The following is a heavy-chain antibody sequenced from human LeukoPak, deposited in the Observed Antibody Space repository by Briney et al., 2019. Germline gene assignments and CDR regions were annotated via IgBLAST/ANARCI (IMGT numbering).Heavy chain of an antibody. CDR1: GGSISSSSYY. CDR3: MVQGRFYCAMDV. CDR2: IYYSGST. J-gene: IGHJ6*02. V-gene: IGHV4-39*01. D-gene: IGHD1-1*01. Sequence: SETLSLTCTVSGGSISSSSYYWGWIGQPPGKGLEWIGSIYYSGSTYYNPSLKSRVTISVDTSKNQFSLKLSSVTAADTAVYYCMVQGRFYCAMDVWGQGTTVTVSS.